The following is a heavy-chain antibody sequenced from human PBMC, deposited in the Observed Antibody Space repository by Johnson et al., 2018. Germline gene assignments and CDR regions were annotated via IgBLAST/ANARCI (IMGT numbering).Heavy chain of an antibody. CDR1: GFTFSDHY. Sequence: VQLQESGGGLVQPGGSLRLSCAASGFTFSDHYMDWVRQAPGKGLEWVGRTRDKSNSYTTEYAASVKGRFTISRDDSKNSLYLQMNSLRTEDTALYYCAKDIAVAGNQDVFDIWGQGTMVTVS. J-gene: IGHJ3*02. CDR3: AKDIAVAGNQDVFDI. CDR2: TRDKSNSYTT. D-gene: IGHD6-19*01. V-gene: IGHV3-72*01.